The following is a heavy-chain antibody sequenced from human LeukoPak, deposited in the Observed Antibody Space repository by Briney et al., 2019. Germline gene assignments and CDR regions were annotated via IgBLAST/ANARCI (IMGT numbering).Heavy chain of an antibody. J-gene: IGHJ6*04. CDR3: ARDLASSDV. D-gene: IGHD3-16*01. CDR2: IKWNGVST. Sequence: GGSLRLSCAASGFTFDEYGMSWVRQAPGKGLKWVSGIKWNGVSTGYAASVKGRFTISRDNAKKSVYLHMNSLRAEDTALYYCARDLASSDVWGKGTPVTVSS. V-gene: IGHV3-20*04. CDR1: GFTFDEYG.